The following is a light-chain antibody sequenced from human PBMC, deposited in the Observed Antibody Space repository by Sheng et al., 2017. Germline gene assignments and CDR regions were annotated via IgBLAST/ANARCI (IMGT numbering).Light chain of an antibody. CDR2: STN. J-gene: IGLJ2*01. Sequence: QTVVTQEPSFSVSPGGTVTLTCGLSSGSVSTFYYPSWYQQTPGQAPRTLIHSTNTRSSGSLIASLAPSLATSCPHHHGAQADDESDYYCVLYMGGSMVFGGGTKLTV. CDR1: SGSVSTFYY. CDR3: VLYMGGSMV. V-gene: IGLV8-61*01.